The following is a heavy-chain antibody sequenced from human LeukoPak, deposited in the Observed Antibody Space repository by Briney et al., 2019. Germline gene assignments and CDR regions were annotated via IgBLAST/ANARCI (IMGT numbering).Heavy chain of an antibody. V-gene: IGHV3-15*01. J-gene: IGHJ4*02. CDR1: GLIFSNCW. CDR3: TTDIPFTSGGAIAY. Sequence: GGSLRLSCAASGLIFSNCWMTWVRQAPGKGLEWVGRIKSEVDGATRDYAAPVRGRFTLSRDDSRNTLYLQMNSLKTEDTAFYYCTTDIPFTSGGAIAYWGQGTLVTVSS. D-gene: IGHD3-16*02. CDR2: IKSEVDGATR.